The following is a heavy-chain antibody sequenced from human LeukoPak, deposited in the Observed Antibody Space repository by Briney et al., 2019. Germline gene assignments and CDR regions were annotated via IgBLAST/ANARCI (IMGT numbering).Heavy chain of an antibody. CDR2: ISSSGSTM. Sequence: GGSLRLSCAASGFTVSSNYMNWVRQAPGKGLEWVSYISSSGSTMYYADSVKGRFTISRDNAKKLLYLQMDSLRAEDTGVYYCARGFGMDVWGQGTTVTVSS. J-gene: IGHJ6*02. CDR1: GFTVSSNY. CDR3: ARGFGMDV. V-gene: IGHV3-48*03.